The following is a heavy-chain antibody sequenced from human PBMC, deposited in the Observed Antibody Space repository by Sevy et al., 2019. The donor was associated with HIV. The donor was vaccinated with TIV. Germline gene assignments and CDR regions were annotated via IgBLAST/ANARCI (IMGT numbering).Heavy chain of an antibody. V-gene: IGHV3-9*01. D-gene: IGHD4-17*01. J-gene: IGHJ4*02. Sequence: GGSLRLSCAASGFTFDDYAMHWVRQAPGKGLEWVSGISWNSGGIGYADSVKGRFTISRDNAKNSLYLQMNSLRAEDTALYYCAKAATVTTVRFDYWGQGTLVTVSS. CDR1: GFTFDDYA. CDR3: AKAATVTTVRFDY. CDR2: ISWNSGGI.